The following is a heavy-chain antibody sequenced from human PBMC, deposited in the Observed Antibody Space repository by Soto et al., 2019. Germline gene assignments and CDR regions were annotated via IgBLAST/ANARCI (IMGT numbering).Heavy chain of an antibody. CDR2: IYYSGST. V-gene: IGHV4-39*01. J-gene: IGHJ3*02. CDR3: ASVTFLELGAFDI. Sequence: QLLESGPGLVKPSETLSLTCTVSGGSISSSSYYWGWIRQPPGKGLEWIGSIYYSGSTYYNPSLKSRVTISVDTSKNQFSLKLSSVTAADTAVYYCASVTFLELGAFDIWGQGTMVTVSS. CDR1: GGSISSSSYY. D-gene: IGHD1-7*01.